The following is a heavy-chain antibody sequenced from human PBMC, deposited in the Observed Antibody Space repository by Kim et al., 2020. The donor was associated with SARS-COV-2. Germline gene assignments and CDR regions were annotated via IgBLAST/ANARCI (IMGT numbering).Heavy chain of an antibody. CDR3: ARISKAGAIKGAFDI. CDR1: GFTFSSYA. Sequence: GGSLRLSCAASGFTFSSYAMSWVRQAPGKGLEWVSVIYSGGSSTYYADSVKGRFTISRDNSKNTLYLQMNSLRAEDTAVYYCARISKAGAIKGAFDIWGQVTMVTVSS. J-gene: IGHJ3*02. D-gene: IGHD1-26*01. V-gene: IGHV3-23*03. CDR2: IYSGGSST.